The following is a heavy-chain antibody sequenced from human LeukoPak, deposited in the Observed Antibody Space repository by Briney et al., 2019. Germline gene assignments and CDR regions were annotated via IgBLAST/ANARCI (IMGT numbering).Heavy chain of an antibody. CDR2: ISSSSSYI. Sequence: GGSLRLSCAASGFTFSSYSMNWVRQAPGKGLEWASSISSSSSYIYYADSVKGRFTISRDNAKNSLYLQMNSLRAEDTAVYYCARDLVQQGDWFDPWGQGTLVTVSS. CDR1: GFTFSSYS. V-gene: IGHV3-21*01. J-gene: IGHJ5*02. CDR3: ARDLVQQGDWFDP. D-gene: IGHD3-10*01.